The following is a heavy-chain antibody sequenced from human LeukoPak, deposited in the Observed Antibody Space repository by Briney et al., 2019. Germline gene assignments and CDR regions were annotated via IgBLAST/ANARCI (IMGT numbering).Heavy chain of an antibody. V-gene: IGHV3-30*01. CDR1: GFTFSSYA. Sequence: GGSLRLSCAASGFTFSSYAMHWVRQAPGKGLEWVAVISYDGSNKYYADSVKGRFTISRDNSKNTLYLQMNSLRAEDTAVYYCAREVVAYSSSWYVDDYFDYWGQGTLVTVSS. J-gene: IGHJ4*02. CDR3: AREVVAYSSSWYVDDYFDY. CDR2: ISYDGSNK. D-gene: IGHD6-13*01.